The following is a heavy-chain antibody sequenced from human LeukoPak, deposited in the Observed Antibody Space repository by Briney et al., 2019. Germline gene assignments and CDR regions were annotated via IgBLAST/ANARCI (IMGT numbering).Heavy chain of an antibody. CDR2: IKQDGSEK. CDR1: GFTFSSYW. CDR3: ARDVGSGWFDP. D-gene: IGHD1-26*01. Sequence: GGSLRLSCAASGFTFSSYWMSWVRQAPGKGLEWVANIKQDGSEKYYVDSVKGRFTISRGNAKNSLYLQMNSLRAEDTAVYYCARDVGSGWFDPWGQGTLVTVSS. J-gene: IGHJ5*02. V-gene: IGHV3-7*01.